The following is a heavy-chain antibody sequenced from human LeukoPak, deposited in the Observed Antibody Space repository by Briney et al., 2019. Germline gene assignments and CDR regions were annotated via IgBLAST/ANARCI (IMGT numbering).Heavy chain of an antibody. V-gene: IGHV3-23*01. J-gene: IGHJ4*02. CDR2: ISGSGGST. CDR3: AKSEGTYYYDSSGYYYSY. Sequence: PGGSLRLSCAASGFTFSSYAMSWVCQAPGKGLEWVSAISGSGGSTYYADSVKGRFTISRDNSKNTLYLQMNSLRAEDTAVYYCAKSEGTYYYDSSGYYYSYWGQGTLVTVSS. D-gene: IGHD3-22*01. CDR1: GFTFSSYA.